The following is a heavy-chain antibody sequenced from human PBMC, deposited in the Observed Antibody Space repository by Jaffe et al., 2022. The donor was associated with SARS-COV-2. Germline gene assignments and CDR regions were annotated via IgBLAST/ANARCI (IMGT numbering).Heavy chain of an antibody. Sequence: EVQLVQSGAEMKKAGESLRISCQGSGYKFSNYWIVWVRQMPGKGLEWMGIVYPGDSQTRYSPSFQGQVTISADKSLSTAYLQWHRLNTSDTALYYCARHGTYCGGDCSPPIEGIFDYWGQGSLVTVSS. J-gene: IGHJ4*02. CDR3: ARHGTYCGGDCSPPIEGIFDY. CDR1: GYKFSNYW. D-gene: IGHD2-21*02. CDR2: VYPGDSQT. V-gene: IGHV5-51*01.